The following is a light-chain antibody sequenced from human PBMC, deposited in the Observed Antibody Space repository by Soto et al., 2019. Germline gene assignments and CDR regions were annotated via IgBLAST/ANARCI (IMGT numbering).Light chain of an antibody. J-gene: IGKJ2*01. V-gene: IGKV1-39*01. CDR1: QDINIY. Sequence: DIQMTQSPSSVSASIGDTVTITCRASQDINIYLNWYQQKPGEVPRLLIYSASTLHSGVPSRFTGSGSETDFTLTIRSLQPDDFETYYCPHGYRSPYAFGQGSK. CDR3: PHGYRSPYA. CDR2: SAS.